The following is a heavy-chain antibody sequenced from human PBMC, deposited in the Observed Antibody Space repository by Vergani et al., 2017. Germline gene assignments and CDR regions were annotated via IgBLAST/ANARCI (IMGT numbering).Heavy chain of an antibody. D-gene: IGHD1-14*01. J-gene: IGHJ3*01. CDR3: ARDGMSPAEIDPKNAFHV. CDR1: GGSMSGYY. V-gene: IGHV4-59*12. Sequence: QVRLQESGPGLVKPSETLSLTCSVSGGSMSGYYWSWIRQPPGKELEWIGYMYHSGSTNYNPSLETRVTISVDTTKNQFSLRLTSATAADTAVYFCARDGMSPAEIDPKNAFHVWGQGTRVSV. CDR2: MYHSGST.